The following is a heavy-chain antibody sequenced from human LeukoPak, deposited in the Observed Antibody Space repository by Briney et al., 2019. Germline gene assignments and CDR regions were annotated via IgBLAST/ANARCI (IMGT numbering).Heavy chain of an antibody. V-gene: IGHV3-48*02. J-gene: IGHJ4*02. CDR1: EFAFSTYN. CDR2: ISTGSSTT. D-gene: IGHD4-23*01. Sequence: GGPLRLSCAASEFAFSTYNMNWVRQAPGKGLEWVSYISTGSSTTYYADSVKGRFTISRDNVENSLYLQMNSLRDEDTAVYYCARVAAGYSVNYFDYWGQGTLVTVSS. CDR3: ARVAAGYSVNYFDY.